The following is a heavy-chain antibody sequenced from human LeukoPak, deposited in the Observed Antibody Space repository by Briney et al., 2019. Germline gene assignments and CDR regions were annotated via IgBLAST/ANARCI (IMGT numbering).Heavy chain of an antibody. D-gene: IGHD3-10*01. CDR1: GGTFSSYI. CDR2: IIPIFGTP. J-gene: IGHJ4*02. CDR3: AVTMVRGVITHFDY. V-gene: IGHV1-69*13. Sequence: SVKVSCKASGGTFSSYIITWVRQAPGQGLEWMGRIIPIFGTPDYAQKFQGRVTITADESTSTAYMQLSSLRSEDTAVYYCAVTMVRGVITHFDYWGQGTLVTVSS.